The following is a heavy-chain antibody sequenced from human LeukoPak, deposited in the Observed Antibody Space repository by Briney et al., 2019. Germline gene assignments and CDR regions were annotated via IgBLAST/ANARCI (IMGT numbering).Heavy chain of an antibody. Sequence: SETLSLTYTVSGGSISSYYWSWIRQPPGKGLEWVGYIYYSGSTNYNPSLKSRVTISVDTSKNQFSLKLSSVTAADTAVYYCARLDGSSWSHDYWGQGTLVTVSS. V-gene: IGHV4-59*08. J-gene: IGHJ4*02. CDR3: ARLDGSSWSHDY. CDR2: IYYSGST. CDR1: GGSISSYY. D-gene: IGHD6-6*01.